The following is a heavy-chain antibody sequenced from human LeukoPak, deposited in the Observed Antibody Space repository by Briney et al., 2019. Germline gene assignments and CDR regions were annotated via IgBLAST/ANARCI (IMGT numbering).Heavy chain of an antibody. Sequence: PGGSLRLSCAASGFTFSSYEMNWVRQAPGKGLEWVSYISSSSSTIYYADSVKGRFTISRNNANNSLYLQMNSLRAEDTAVYYCARENARVVAAGTNFDYWGQGTLVTVSS. CDR2: ISSSSSTI. J-gene: IGHJ4*02. CDR3: ARENARVVAAGTNFDY. D-gene: IGHD2-15*01. V-gene: IGHV3-48*03. CDR1: GFTFSSYE.